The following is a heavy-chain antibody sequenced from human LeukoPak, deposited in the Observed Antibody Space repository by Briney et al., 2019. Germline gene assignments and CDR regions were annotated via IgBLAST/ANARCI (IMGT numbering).Heavy chain of an antibody. CDR3: ASYYYDRTLSGYFDY. J-gene: IGHJ4*02. CDR1: GGSISSSSYY. Sequence: SETLSLTCTVSGGSISSSSYYWGWIRQPPGKGLEWIGSIYYSGSTYYNPSLKSRVTISVDTSKNQFPLKLSSVTAADTAVYYCASYYYDRTLSGYFDYWGQGTLVTVSS. D-gene: IGHD3-22*01. V-gene: IGHV4-39*01. CDR2: IYYSGST.